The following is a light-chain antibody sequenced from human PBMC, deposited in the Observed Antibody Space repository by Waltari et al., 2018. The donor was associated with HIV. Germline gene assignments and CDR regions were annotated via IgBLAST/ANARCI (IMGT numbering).Light chain of an antibody. V-gene: IGLV2-14*03. Sequence: QSALTQPASVSGSPGQSITIPCTGTRSDVGGYHSVSCYQLHPGKAPKLMIYAVSNRPSGVSNRFSGSKSDNTASLTISGLQAEDEADYYCSSYTSTSTVYVFGTGTEVTVL. CDR3: SSYTSTSTVYV. CDR1: RSDVGGYHS. J-gene: IGLJ1*01. CDR2: AVS.